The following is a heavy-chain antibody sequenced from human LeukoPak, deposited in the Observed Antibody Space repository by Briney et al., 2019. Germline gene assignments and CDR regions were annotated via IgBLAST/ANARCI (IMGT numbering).Heavy chain of an antibody. Sequence: GRSLRLSCAASGFTFSSYAMHWVRQAPGKGLEWVAVISYDGSNKYYADSVKGRFTISRDNSKNTLYLQMNSLRAEDTAVYYCARGGVDYYGSGTYYLMYYFDYWGQGALVTVSS. CDR2: ISYDGSNK. CDR1: GFTFSSYA. V-gene: IGHV3-30*04. D-gene: IGHD3-10*01. J-gene: IGHJ4*02. CDR3: ARGGVDYYGSGTYYLMYYFDY.